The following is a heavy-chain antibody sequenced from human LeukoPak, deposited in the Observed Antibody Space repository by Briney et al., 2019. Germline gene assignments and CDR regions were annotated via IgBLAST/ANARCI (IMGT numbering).Heavy chain of an antibody. CDR1: GYTFTSYG. V-gene: IGHV1-8*02. D-gene: IGHD6-13*01. CDR3: ARAARPASSSWYDVGFDP. Sequence: ASVKVSCKASGYTFTSYGISWVRQAPGQGLEWMGWISAYSGNTGYAQKFQGRVTMTRNTSISTAYMELSSLRSEDTAVYYCARAARPASSSWYDVGFDPWGQGTLVTVSS. CDR2: ISAYSGNT. J-gene: IGHJ5*02.